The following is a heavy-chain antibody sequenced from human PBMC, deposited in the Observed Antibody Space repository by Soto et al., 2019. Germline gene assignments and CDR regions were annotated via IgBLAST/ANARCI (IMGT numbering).Heavy chain of an antibody. CDR1: GGSISSSSYY. D-gene: IGHD3-10*01. V-gene: IGHV4-39*01. CDR2: IYYSGST. CDR3: ASSITMVRGVINWFDT. J-gene: IGHJ5*02. Sequence: SETLSLTCTVSGGSISSSSYYWGWIRQPPGKGLEWIGSIYYSGSTYYNPSLKSRVTISVDTSKNQFSLKLSSVTAADTAVYYCASSITMVRGVINWFDTWGQGTLVTVSS.